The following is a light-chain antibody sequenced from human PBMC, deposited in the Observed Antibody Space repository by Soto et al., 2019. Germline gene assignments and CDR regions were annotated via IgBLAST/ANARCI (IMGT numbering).Light chain of an antibody. Sequence: EIVMTQSPATLSVSPGDRATLSCRASQSVGRNLAWYQQKPGHAPRLLIYVASTRATGIPATFSGRVSGTEFTLTISSRQSEDVAIYSCQQYNHWPPLTSVGGTKVEIK. CDR3: QQYNHWPPLT. J-gene: IGKJ4*01. V-gene: IGKV3-15*01. CDR1: QSVGRN. CDR2: VAS.